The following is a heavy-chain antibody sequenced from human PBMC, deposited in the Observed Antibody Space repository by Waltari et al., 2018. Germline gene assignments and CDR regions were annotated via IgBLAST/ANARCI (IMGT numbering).Heavy chain of an antibody. CDR3: AGPVYFDY. CDR2: VRSDGGST. CDR1: GFTFSASW. J-gene: IGHJ4*02. V-gene: IGHV3-74*03. Sequence: EGHLVESGGGLVQPGGSLRRSCAASGFTFSASWMHWVRQVPGKGLVGVSSVRSDGGSTTDADSVKGRFTIASDNAKNTLYLQMNSLRADDSAVYYCAGPVYFDYWGQGILVTVSS.